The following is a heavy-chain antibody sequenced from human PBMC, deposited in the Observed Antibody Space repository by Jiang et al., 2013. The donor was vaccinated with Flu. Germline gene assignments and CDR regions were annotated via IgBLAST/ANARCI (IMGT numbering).Heavy chain of an antibody. CDR3: ASRSYPWGDYYYGMDV. CDR2: IMPMFGTT. Sequence: WVRQAPGRGLEWMGGIMPMFGTTNYAQKLQGRVTITADESASTAHMELRSLRSEDTAVYYCASRSYPWGDYYYGMDVWGQGTTVTVSS. J-gene: IGHJ6*02. V-gene: IGHV1-69*01. D-gene: IGHD3-16*02.